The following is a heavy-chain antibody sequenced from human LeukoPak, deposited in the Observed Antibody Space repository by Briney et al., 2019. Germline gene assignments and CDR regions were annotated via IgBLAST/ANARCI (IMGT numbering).Heavy chain of an antibody. Sequence: GGSLRLSCAASGFTFSSYSMRWVRPAPGKGLEWVSYISSSSSTRYYADSVTGRFTLSRDNAKNSLHLQMTSRRGEDTAVYYCARGRASPDVWGKGTTVTVSS. J-gene: IGHJ6*04. CDR2: ISSSSSTR. CDR1: GFTFSSYS. CDR3: ARGRASPDV. V-gene: IGHV3-48*04.